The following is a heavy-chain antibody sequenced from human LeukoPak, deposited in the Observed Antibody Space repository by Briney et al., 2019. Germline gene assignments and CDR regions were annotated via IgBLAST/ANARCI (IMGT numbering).Heavy chain of an antibody. Sequence: GGSLRLSCAASGFTFSSYWMSWVRQAPGKGLEWVANIKQDGSEKYYVDSVKGRFTISRDNAKNSLYLQMNSLRAEDTAVYYCARVSGRYSGYDYRGDYWGQGTLVTVSS. CDR2: IKQDGSEK. D-gene: IGHD5-12*01. CDR1: GFTFSSYW. CDR3: ARVSGRYSGYDYRGDY. V-gene: IGHV3-7*01. J-gene: IGHJ4*02.